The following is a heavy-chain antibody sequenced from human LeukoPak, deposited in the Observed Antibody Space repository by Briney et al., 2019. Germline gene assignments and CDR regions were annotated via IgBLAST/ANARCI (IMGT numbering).Heavy chain of an antibody. J-gene: IGHJ4*02. CDR2: ISGSGGST. V-gene: IGHV3-23*01. CDR1: GFTFSSYA. Sequence: GGSLRLSCAASGFTFSSYAMSWVRQAPGKGLEWVSVISGSGGSTYYADSVKGRFTISRDNSKNTLYLQMNSLRAEDTAVYYCAKDPPDIVVVVAAKSPDYWGQGTLVTVSS. CDR3: AKDPPDIVVVVAAKSPDY. D-gene: IGHD2-15*01.